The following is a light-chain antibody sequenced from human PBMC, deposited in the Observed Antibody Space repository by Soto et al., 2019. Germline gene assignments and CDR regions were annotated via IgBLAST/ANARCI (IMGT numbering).Light chain of an antibody. J-gene: IGKJ1*01. Sequence: DIQMTQSPSTLSASVGDRVTITCRASQSISSWLAWYQQKPGKAPKLLIYDASSFESGVPSRFSGSGSGTEFSHSSSGLHSDDFSTYYCPLYHSYSHAWTYGQETKEEIK. V-gene: IGKV1-5*01. CDR2: DAS. CDR3: PLYHSYSHAWT. CDR1: QSISSW.